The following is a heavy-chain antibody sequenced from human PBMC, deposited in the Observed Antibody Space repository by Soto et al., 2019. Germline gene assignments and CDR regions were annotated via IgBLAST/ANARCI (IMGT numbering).Heavy chain of an antibody. D-gene: IGHD1-26*01. Sequence: QVQLVESGGGVVQPGRSLRLSCAASGFTFSSYGMHWVRQAPGKGLEWVAVISYDGSNKYYADSVKGRFTISRDNSKNTLYLQMSSLRAEDTAVYYCAKDRWELPRGIFDYWGQGTLVTVSS. CDR1: GFTFSSYG. V-gene: IGHV3-30*18. CDR2: ISYDGSNK. CDR3: AKDRWELPRGIFDY. J-gene: IGHJ4*02.